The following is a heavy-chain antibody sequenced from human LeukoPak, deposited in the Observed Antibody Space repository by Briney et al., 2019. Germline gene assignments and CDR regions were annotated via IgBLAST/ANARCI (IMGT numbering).Heavy chain of an antibody. V-gene: IGHV3-11*05. Sequence: GGSLRLSCAASGFTFIDYYMTWIRQAPGKGLEWVSYISSGSTYTNYADSVKGRFTISRDNAKNSLYLQMNSLRAEDTAVYYCAKDQDGYSHPYPDYFDYWGQGTLVTVSS. CDR2: ISSGSTYT. CDR1: GFTFIDYY. CDR3: AKDQDGYSHPYPDYFDY. D-gene: IGHD5-24*01. J-gene: IGHJ4*02.